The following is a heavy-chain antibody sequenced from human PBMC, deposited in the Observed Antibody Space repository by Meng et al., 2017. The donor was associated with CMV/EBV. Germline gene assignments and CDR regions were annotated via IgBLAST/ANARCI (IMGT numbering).Heavy chain of an antibody. CDR2: IYYSGST. CDR1: GGSISSSSYY. CDR3: AGTPQRVQLWLELWGY. Sequence: SETLSLTCTVSGGSISSSSYYWGWIRQPPGKGLEWIGSIYYSGSTYYNPSLKSRVTISVDTSKNQFSLKLSSVTAADTAVYYCAGTPQRVQLWLELWGYGGQG. V-gene: IGHV4-39*07. D-gene: IGHD5-18*01. J-gene: IGHJ4*02.